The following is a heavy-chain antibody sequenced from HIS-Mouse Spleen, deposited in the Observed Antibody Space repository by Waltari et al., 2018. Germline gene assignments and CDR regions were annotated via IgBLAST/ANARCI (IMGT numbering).Heavy chain of an antibody. Sequence: QVQLQQWGAGLLKPSETLSLTCAVYGGSFSGYYWSWIRQPPGKGREWIGEINHCGSTNYTPALKSRVTISVDTSKNQFSLKLSSVTAADTAVYYCARGSSSIAARDAFDIWGQGTMVTVSS. J-gene: IGHJ3*02. D-gene: IGHD6-6*01. CDR2: INHCGST. CDR3: ARGSSSIAARDAFDI. V-gene: IGHV4-34*01. CDR1: GGSFSGYY.